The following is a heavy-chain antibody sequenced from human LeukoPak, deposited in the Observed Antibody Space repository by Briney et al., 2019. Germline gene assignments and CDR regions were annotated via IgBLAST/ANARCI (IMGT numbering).Heavy chain of an antibody. D-gene: IGHD3-16*02. Sequence: PGGSLRLSCAGSGFTFSREVMHWVRQAPGKGLEHVSTIADSGDRTHYADSVKGRFTISRDNSKGTLFLQMDSLRAEDTAIYYCVRDYLATFSFDYWGQGTLVTVSS. CDR1: GFTFSREV. V-gene: IGHV3-64*02. J-gene: IGHJ4*02. CDR2: IADSGDRT. CDR3: VRDYLATFSFDY.